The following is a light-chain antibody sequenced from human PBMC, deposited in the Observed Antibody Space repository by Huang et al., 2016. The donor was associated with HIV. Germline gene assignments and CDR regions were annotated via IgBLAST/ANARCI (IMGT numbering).Light chain of an antibody. CDR2: DAS. CDR3: QQRSNWPPYT. V-gene: IGKV3-11*01. J-gene: IGKJ2*01. CDR1: QRVSRY. Sequence: EIVLTQSPATLSLSPGERVTLSCRASQRVSRYLAWYQQKPGQAPRLLIYDASNRATGIPARFSGSGSGTDFTLTISSLEPEDFAVYYCQQRSNWPPYTFGQGTKLEIK.